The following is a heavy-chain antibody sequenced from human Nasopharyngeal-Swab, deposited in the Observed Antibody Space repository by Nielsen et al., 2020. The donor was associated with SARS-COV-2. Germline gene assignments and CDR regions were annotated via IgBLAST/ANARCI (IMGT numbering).Heavy chain of an antibody. D-gene: IGHD3-10*01. CDR2: INHSGST. V-gene: IGHV4-34*01. J-gene: IGHJ4*02. CDR3: ARGRTMVRGPVDY. Sequence: WIRQPPGKGLEWIGEINHSGSTNYNPSLKSRVTISVDTSKNQFSLKLSSVTAADTAVYYYARGRTMVRGPVDYWGQGTLVTVSS.